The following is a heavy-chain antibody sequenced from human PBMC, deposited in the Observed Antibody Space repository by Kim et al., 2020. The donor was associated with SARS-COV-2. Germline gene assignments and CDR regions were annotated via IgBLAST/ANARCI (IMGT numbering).Heavy chain of an antibody. CDR1: GFTFSSYE. Sequence: GGSLRLSCAASGFTFSSYEMNWVRQAPGKGLQWVSYISSTGSTIYYADSVKGRFTVSRDNAKNSLYLQMNSLRAEDTAVYYCARHDYGYDSSGYQSYYFDYWGQGTLVTVSS. V-gene: IGHV3-48*03. CDR3: ARHDYGYDSSGYQSYYFDY. CDR2: ISSTGSTI. D-gene: IGHD3-22*01. J-gene: IGHJ4*02.